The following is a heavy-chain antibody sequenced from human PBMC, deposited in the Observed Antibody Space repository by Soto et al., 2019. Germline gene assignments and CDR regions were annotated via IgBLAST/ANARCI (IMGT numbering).Heavy chain of an antibody. CDR1: GFTFSSND. Sequence: EVQLVESGGGLIQPGGSLRLSCAASGFTFSSNDMNWVRQAPGKGLEWVSLIYSSGSTSYADSVKGRITISRDNSKNTLYLQRSSLRAEDTAVYYCATRPLLPGAPWGQGTMVTVSS. CDR2: IYSSGST. CDR3: ATRPLLPGAP. V-gene: IGHV3-53*01. J-gene: IGHJ3*01. D-gene: IGHD3-22*01.